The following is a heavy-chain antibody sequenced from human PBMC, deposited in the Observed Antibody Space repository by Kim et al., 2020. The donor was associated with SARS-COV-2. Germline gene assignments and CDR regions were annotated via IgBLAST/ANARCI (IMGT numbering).Heavy chain of an antibody. V-gene: IGHV4-59*01. D-gene: IGHD2-21*01. J-gene: IGHJ5*02. CDR3: ASQGLFDFWFDP. CDR2: IYYSGST. CDR1: GGSISSYY. Sequence: SETLSLTCTVSGGSISSYYWSWIRQPPGKGLEWIGYIYYSGSTNYNPSLKSRVTISVDTSKNQFSLKLSSVTAADTAVYYCASQGLFDFWFDPWGQGTLVTVSS.